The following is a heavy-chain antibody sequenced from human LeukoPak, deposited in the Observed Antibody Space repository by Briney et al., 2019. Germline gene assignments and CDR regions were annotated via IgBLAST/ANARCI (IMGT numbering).Heavy chain of an antibody. D-gene: IGHD2-15*01. J-gene: IGHJ6*02. V-gene: IGHV1-3*01. CDR2: INAGNGNT. CDR1: GYTFTSYA. CDR3: ARDGGIGYCSGGSCFYGMDV. Sequence: ASVTVSFTASGYTFTSYAMHWVRQAPGQRLEWMGWINAGNGNTKYSQKFQGRVTITRDTSASTAYMELSSLRSEDTAVYYCARDGGIGYCSGGSCFYGMDVWGQGTTVTVSS.